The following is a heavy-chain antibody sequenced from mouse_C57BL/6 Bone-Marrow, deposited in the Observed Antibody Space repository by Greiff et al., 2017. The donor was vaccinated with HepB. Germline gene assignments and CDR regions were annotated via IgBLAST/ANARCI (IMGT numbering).Heavy chain of an antibody. CDR1: GYSITSGYY. V-gene: IGHV3-6*01. CDR3: ATPSYGSSYAWFAY. CDR2: ISYDGSN. J-gene: IGHJ3*01. D-gene: IGHD1-1*01. Sequence: EVQVVESGPGLVKPSQSLSLTCSVTGYSITSGYYWNWIRQFPGNKLEWMGYISYDGSNNYNPSLKNRISITRDTSKNQFFLKLNSVTTEDTATYYCATPSYGSSYAWFAYWGQGTLVTVSA.